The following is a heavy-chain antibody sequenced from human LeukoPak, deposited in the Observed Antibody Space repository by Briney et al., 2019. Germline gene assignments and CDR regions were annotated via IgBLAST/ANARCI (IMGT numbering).Heavy chain of an antibody. V-gene: IGHV4-34*01. CDR1: GGSFSGYY. CDR3: ARGGSYYYGSGSYNWFDP. D-gene: IGHD3-10*01. J-gene: IGHJ5*02. CDR2: INHSGST. Sequence: PSETLSLTCAVYGGSFSGYYWSWIRQPPGKGLEWIGEINHSGSTNYNPSLKIRVTISVDTSKNQFSLKLSSVTAADTAVYYCARGGSYYYGSGSYNWFDPWGQGTLVTVSS.